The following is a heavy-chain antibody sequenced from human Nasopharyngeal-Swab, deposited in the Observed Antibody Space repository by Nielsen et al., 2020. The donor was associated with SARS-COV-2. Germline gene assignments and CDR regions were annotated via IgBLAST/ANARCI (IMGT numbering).Heavy chain of an antibody. V-gene: IGHV3-74*01. Sequence: GGSLRLSCAASGFTFSRYWMHWVRLPPGKGLEWVSQIDVDGRRTTYADSVKGRFTISRDNAKNTLYLQMNSLRADDTAVYYCAKDRAGVVPDAFDIWGQGTLVTVSP. CDR1: GFTFSRYW. CDR3: AKDRAGVVPDAFDI. D-gene: IGHD3-10*01. CDR2: IDVDGRRT. J-gene: IGHJ3*02.